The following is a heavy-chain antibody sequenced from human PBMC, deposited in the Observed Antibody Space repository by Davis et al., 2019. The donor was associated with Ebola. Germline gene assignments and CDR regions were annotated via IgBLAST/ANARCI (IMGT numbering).Heavy chain of an antibody. V-gene: IGHV3-48*03. CDR1: GFTFSSYE. J-gene: IGHJ3*02. CDR2: ISSSGSTI. Sequence: GESLKISCAASGFTFSSYEMNWVRQAPGKGLEWVSYISSSGSTIYYADSVKGRSTISRDNAKNSLYLQMNSLRAEDTAVYYCAREIPYTMIVLFDAFDIWGQGTMVTVSS. D-gene: IGHD3-22*01. CDR3: AREIPYTMIVLFDAFDI.